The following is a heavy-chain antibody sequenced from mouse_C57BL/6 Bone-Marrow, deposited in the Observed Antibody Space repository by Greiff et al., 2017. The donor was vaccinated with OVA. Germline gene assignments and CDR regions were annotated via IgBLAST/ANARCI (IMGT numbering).Heavy chain of an antibody. CDR2: IYPRSGNT. V-gene: IGHV1-81*01. D-gene: IGHD2-3*01. Sequence: VKLQESGAELARPGASVKLSCKASGYTFTSYGISWVKQRTGQGLEWIGEIYPRSGNTYYNEKFKGKATLTADKSSSTAYMELRSLTSEDSAVYFCARDGYYSFAYWGQGKLVTVSA. CDR1: GYTFTSYG. CDR3: ARDGYYSFAY. J-gene: IGHJ3*01.